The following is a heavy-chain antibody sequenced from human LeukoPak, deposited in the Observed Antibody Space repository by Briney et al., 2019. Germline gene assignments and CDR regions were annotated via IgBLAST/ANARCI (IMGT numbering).Heavy chain of an antibody. CDR2: INHSGYT. V-gene: IGHV4-34*01. CDR3: TRMTTGHDY. CDR1: GVSLDDYY. J-gene: IGHJ4*02. D-gene: IGHD4-17*01. Sequence: KTSETLSLTCAVSGVSLDDYYWSWVRHTPGKGLEWIGEINHSGYTNDSPSLKSRVSLSIDTSRKQFSLNLRSVTVADAGIYYCTRMTTGHDYWGQGTLVTVSS.